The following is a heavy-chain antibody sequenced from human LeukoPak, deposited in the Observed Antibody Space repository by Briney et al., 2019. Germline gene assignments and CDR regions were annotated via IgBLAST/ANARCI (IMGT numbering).Heavy chain of an antibody. Sequence: WGSLRLSRAASGFTFTSDGMHWVRQAPGKGLEWVAVIWYDGSNKYYADSVKGRFTISRDNSKNTLYLQMSSLRAEDTAVYYCARETRGNFDYWGQGTLVTVSS. CDR1: GFTFTSDG. D-gene: IGHD3-10*01. CDR2: IWYDGSNK. J-gene: IGHJ4*02. CDR3: ARETRGNFDY. V-gene: IGHV3-33*01.